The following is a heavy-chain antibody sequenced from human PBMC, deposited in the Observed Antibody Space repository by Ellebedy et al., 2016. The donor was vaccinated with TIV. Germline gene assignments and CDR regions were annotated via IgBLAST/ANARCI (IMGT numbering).Heavy chain of an antibody. D-gene: IGHD4-17*01. CDR2: ISSSSSYI. V-gene: IGHV3-21*01. J-gene: IGHJ4*02. CDR1: GFTFTTYV. Sequence: GGSLRLSXAASGFTFTTYVLNWVRQAPGKGLEWVSSISSSSSYIYYADSVKGRFTISRDNAKNSLYLQMNSLRAEDTAVHYCARDKYGDYGYDYWGQGTLVTVSS. CDR3: ARDKYGDYGYDY.